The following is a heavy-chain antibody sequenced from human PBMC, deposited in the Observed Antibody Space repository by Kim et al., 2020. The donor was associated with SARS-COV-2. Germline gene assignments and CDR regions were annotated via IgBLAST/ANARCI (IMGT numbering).Heavy chain of an antibody. CDR3: ARDFRDSSGWYSDAFDI. D-gene: IGHD6-19*01. Sequence: ASVKVSCKASGYTFTSYGISWVRQAPGQGLEWMGWISAYNGNTNYAQKLQGRVTMTTDTSTSTAYMELRSLRSDDTAVYYCARDFRDSSGWYSDAFDIWGQGTMVTVSS. V-gene: IGHV1-18*01. J-gene: IGHJ3*02. CDR1: GYTFTSYG. CDR2: ISAYNGNT.